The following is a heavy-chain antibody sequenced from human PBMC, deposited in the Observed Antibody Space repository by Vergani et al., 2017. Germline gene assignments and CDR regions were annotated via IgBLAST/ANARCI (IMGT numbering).Heavy chain of an antibody. J-gene: IGHJ6*03. Sequence: QVQLAESGGGRAQPGRSLRLSCAASGFSFSSHAIHWVRQAPGKGLEWVAVISNDGSKKYYADSVKGRFTISRDNSKNTLDLQMNSLRTQDTAVYYCAKTGSVTSGSLQYNFYMDVWGKGTTVTVSS. CDR3: AKTGSVTSGSLQYNFYMDV. V-gene: IGHV3-30*18. CDR2: ISNDGSKK. CDR1: GFSFSSHA. D-gene: IGHD3-10*01.